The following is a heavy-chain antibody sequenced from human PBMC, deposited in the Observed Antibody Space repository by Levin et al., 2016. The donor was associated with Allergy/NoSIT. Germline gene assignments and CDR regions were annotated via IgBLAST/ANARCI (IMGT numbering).Heavy chain of an antibody. CDR3: ANGADGWDY. CDR2: ISGSGGST. Sequence: VRQAPGKGLEWVSAISGSGGSTYYADSVKGRFTISRDNSKNTLYLQMNSLRAEDTAVYYCANGADGWDYWGQGTLVTVSS. V-gene: IGHV3-23*01. J-gene: IGHJ4*02. D-gene: IGHD2-15*01.